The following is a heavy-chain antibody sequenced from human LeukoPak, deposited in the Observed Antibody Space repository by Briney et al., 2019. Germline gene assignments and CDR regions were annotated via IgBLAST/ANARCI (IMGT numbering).Heavy chain of an antibody. J-gene: IGHJ3*02. CDR3: ARHFDNGDYKKTFDI. D-gene: IGHD4-17*01. Sequence: SETLSLTCTVSGGSISSSSYYWGWIRQPPGKGLEWIASIHYTGRAYYNPSLKSRVTISADTSKNHFSLKLSSVTAADTAVYYCARHFDNGDYKKTFDIWGQGTMVTVSS. CDR1: GGSISSSSYY. CDR2: IHYTGRA. V-gene: IGHV4-39*01.